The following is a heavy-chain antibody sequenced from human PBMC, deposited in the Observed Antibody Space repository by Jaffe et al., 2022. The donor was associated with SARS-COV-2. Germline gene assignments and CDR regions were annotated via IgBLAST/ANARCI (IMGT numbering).Heavy chain of an antibody. CDR2: IFYSGST. D-gene: IGHD4-17*01. V-gene: IGHV4-31*03. CDR3: ARDPGDDNGDNWFDP. Sequence: QVQLQESGPGLVKPSQTLSLTCTVSGDSISSGNYYWSWIRQHPGKGLEWIGYIFYSGSTYYNPSLKSRVTISVDTSKNHFSLELTSVTAADTAVYYCARDPGDDNGDNWFDPWGQGTLVTVSS. CDR1: GDSISSGNYY. J-gene: IGHJ5*02.